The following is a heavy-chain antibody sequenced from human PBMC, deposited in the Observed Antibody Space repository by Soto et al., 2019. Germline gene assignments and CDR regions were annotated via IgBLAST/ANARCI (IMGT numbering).Heavy chain of an antibody. CDR2: IYWDDDQ. D-gene: IGHD5-12*01. V-gene: IGHV2-5*02. J-gene: IGHJ4*02. Sequence: QITLKESGPTLVKPTQTLTLTCSFSGISLNTSGVGVGWIRQAPGEALEWLGVIYWDDDQRYSPPLRSRLTITKDTSKNPVVLTMTNINPVDAGTYYCARRRIYNGYDSWGQGTLVTVSS. CDR1: GISLNTSGVG. CDR3: ARRRIYNGYDS.